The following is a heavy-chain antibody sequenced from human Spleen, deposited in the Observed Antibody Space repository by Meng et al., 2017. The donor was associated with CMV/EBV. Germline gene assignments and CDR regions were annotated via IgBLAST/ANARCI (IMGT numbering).Heavy chain of an antibody. Sequence: GESLKISCAASGFSFSAYAMSWVRQAPGKGLEWVGRIKSKTDGGTTDYAAPVKGRFTISRDDSKNTLYLQMNSLSAEDTGVYYCARSWDGMDVWGQGTTVTVSS. CDR3: ARSWDGMDV. D-gene: IGHD6-13*01. CDR1: GFSFSAYA. CDR2: IKSKTDGGTT. V-gene: IGHV3-15*01. J-gene: IGHJ6*02.